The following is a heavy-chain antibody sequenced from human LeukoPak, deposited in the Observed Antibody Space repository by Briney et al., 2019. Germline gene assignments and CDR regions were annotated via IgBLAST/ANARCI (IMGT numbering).Heavy chain of an antibody. D-gene: IGHD1-20*01. J-gene: IGHJ4*02. CDR1: GFTFNSYW. CDR2: IKQTGSEK. V-gene: IGHV3-7*03. CDR3: ARGYVY. Sequence: GGSLRLSCAASGFTFNSYWMSWVRQAPGKGLEWVANIKQTGSEKYYVDSVTGRFTISRDNAKNTLYLQMNSLRAEDTAVYYCARGYVYWGQGTLVTVSS.